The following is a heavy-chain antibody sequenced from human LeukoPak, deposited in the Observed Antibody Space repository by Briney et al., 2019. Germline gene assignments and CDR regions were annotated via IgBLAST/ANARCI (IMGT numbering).Heavy chain of an antibody. CDR3: ARDLGYCSGGSCYLSWFDP. V-gene: IGHV3-21*01. CDR1: GFTFSSYS. D-gene: IGHD2-15*01. CDR2: ISSSSSYI. J-gene: IGHJ5*02. Sequence: GGSLRLSCAASGFTFSSYSMNWVRQAPGKGLEWVSSISSSSSYIYYADSVKGRFTISRDNAKNSLYLQMNSLRAEDTVVYYCARDLGYCSGGSCYLSWFDPWGQGTLVTVSS.